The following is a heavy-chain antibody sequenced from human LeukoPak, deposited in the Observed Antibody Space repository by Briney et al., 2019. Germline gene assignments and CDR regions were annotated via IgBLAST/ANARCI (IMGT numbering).Heavy chain of an antibody. CDR1: GGSISSYY. CDR2: IYYSGST. D-gene: IGHD1-26*01. Sequence: KPSETLSLTCTVSGGSISSYYWSWLRQPPGKGLEWIGYIYYSGSTNYNPSLKSRVTISVDTSKNQFSLKLSSVTAADTAVYYCARAMVGATPFQHWGQGTLVTVSS. CDR3: ARAMVGATPFQH. V-gene: IGHV4-59*01. J-gene: IGHJ1*01.